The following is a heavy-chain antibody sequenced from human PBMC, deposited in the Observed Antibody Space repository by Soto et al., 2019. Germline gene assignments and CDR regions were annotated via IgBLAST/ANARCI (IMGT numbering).Heavy chain of an antibody. CDR3: ARERAQDVVGIAPDY. V-gene: IGHV3-74*01. D-gene: IGHD6-13*01. CDR2: INSDGSST. Sequence: EVQLVESGGGLVQPGGSLRLSCAASGFTFSSYWMHWVRQAPGKGLVWVSRINSDGSSTSYADSVKGRFTISRDNAKNTLYLQMNSLRAEDTAVYYCARERAQDVVGIAPDYWGQGTLVTVSS. J-gene: IGHJ4*02. CDR1: GFTFSSYW.